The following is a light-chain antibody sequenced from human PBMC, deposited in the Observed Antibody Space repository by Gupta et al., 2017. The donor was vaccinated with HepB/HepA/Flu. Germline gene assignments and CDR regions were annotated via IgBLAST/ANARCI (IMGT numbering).Light chain of an antibody. J-gene: IGKJ5*01. CDR2: SAA. Sequence: DIQMTQSPSSLSASVGDRVTITCRASQSIRNYLNWYQHKPGKAPKLLIYSAATLQNEVPSRFSGSGSGTEFTLTISRLQPEDFAAYYCQQGHKTPITFGQGTLVEIK. CDR1: QSIRNY. V-gene: IGKV1-39*01. CDR3: QQGHKTPIT.